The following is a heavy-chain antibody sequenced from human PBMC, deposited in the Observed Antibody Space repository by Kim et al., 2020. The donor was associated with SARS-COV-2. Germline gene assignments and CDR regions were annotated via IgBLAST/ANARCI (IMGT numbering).Heavy chain of an antibody. CDR2: IYSGGTT. CDR3: ARDYEGAKS. D-gene: IGHD3-16*01. Sequence: GGSLRLSCSVSGFTVSNNYLSWVRQAPGKGLEWVSVIYSGGTTYYADSVRGRFTISRDNSKNTVSLQMNSLRPEDTAVYYCARDYEGAKSWGQGTLVTVSS. CDR1: GFTVSNNY. J-gene: IGHJ4*02. V-gene: IGHV3-66*02.